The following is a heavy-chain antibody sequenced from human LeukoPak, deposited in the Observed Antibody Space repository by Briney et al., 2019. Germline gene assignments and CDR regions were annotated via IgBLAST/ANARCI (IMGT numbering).Heavy chain of an antibody. J-gene: IGHJ5*02. V-gene: IGHV3-9*01. D-gene: IGHD6-19*01. CDR3: AKDTSSGWYTSTDWFDP. CDR1: GFTFDDFA. Sequence: GGSLRLSCAASGFTFDDFAMHWVRQASGKGLEWVSGISWNSGTIGYADSVKGRFTISRDNAKNSLYLQMNSLRAEDTALYYCAKDTSSGWYTSTDWFDPWGQGTLVTVSS. CDR2: ISWNSGTI.